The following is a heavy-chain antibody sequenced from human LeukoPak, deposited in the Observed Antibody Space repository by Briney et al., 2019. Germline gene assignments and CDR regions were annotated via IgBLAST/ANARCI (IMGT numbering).Heavy chain of an antibody. CDR1: GYTFTSYG. D-gene: IGHD6-13*01. V-gene: IGHV1-18*01. CDR2: ISAYNGNT. CDR3: ARRSRAAALRDPYGMDV. J-gene: IGHJ6*02. Sequence: ASVKVSCKASGYTFTSYGISWVRQAPGQGLEWMGWISAYNGNTNYAQKLQGRVTMTTDTSTSTAYMELRSLRSDDTAVYYCARRSRAAALRDPYGMDVWAQGTTFTVSS.